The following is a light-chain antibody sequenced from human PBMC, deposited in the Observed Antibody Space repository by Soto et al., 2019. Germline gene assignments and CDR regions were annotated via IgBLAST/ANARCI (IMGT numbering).Light chain of an antibody. Sequence: EVVLTQSPGTLSLSPGERATLSCRASQSVNSNYLAWYQQKPGQAPRLLISGASSRATGIPDSFSGSGSGRDFTLTISRLEPEDFAVYYCQQYGGSPLVTFGGGTKVELK. J-gene: IGKJ4*01. V-gene: IGKV3-20*01. CDR3: QQYGGSPLVT. CDR2: GAS. CDR1: QSVNSNY.